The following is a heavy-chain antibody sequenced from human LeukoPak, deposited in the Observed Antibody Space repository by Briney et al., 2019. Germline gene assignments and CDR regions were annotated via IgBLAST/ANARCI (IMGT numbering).Heavy chain of an antibody. Sequence: TSETLSLTCTVSGGSISSYYWSWIRQPAGKGLEWIGRIYTSGSTNYNPSLKSRVTMSVDTSKNQFSLKLSSVTAADTAVYYCARRRLCSGGSCYGRASFDYWGQGTLVTVSS. D-gene: IGHD2-15*01. J-gene: IGHJ4*02. CDR1: GGSISSYY. V-gene: IGHV4-4*07. CDR3: ARRRLCSGGSCYGRASFDY. CDR2: IYTSGST.